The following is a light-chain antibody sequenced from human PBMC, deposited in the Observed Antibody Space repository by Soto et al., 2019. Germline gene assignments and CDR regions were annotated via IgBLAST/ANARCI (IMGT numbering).Light chain of an antibody. J-gene: IGKJ1*01. CDR1: QSIDSY. CDR3: QQSYSAPQT. V-gene: IGKV1-39*01. CDR2: GAS. Sequence: DIPMTQSPSSLSASVGDRVTITCRASQSIDSYLNWYQQTPGKAPNLLIYGASILQSGVPSRFSGSGSGTDFTLTISSLQPEDSATYFCQQSYSAPQTFGQGTRVEIK.